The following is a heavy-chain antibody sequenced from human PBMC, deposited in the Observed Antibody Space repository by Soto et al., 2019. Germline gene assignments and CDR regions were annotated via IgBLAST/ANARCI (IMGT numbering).Heavy chain of an antibody. D-gene: IGHD2-8*02. CDR1: GYTFTSYA. CDR3: ARGRTPVYVLVRWSPDAFDI. CDR2: INAGNGNT. J-gene: IGHJ3*02. V-gene: IGHV1-3*01. Sequence: QVQLVQSGAEVKKPGASVKVSCKASGYTFTSYAMHWVRQAPGQRLEWMGWINAGNGNTKYSQKFQGRVTITRETSASTAYMELSSLRSEDTAVYYCARGRTPVYVLVRWSPDAFDIWGQGTMVTVSS.